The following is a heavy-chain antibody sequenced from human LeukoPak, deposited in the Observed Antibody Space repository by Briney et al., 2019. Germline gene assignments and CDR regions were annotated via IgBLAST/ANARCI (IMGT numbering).Heavy chain of an antibody. Sequence: PSETLSLTCAVYGGSFSGYYWSWIRQPPGKGLEWIGEINHSGSTNYNPSLKSRVTISVDPSKNQFSLKLSSVTAADTAVYYCARGQAAAGTGLFDYWGQGTLVTVSS. D-gene: IGHD6-13*01. CDR3: ARGQAAAGTGLFDY. J-gene: IGHJ4*02. CDR2: INHSGST. CDR1: GGSFSGYY. V-gene: IGHV4-34*01.